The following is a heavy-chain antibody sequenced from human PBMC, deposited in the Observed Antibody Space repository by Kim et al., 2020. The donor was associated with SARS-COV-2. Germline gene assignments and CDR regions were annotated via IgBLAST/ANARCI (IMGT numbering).Heavy chain of an antibody. J-gene: IGHJ4*02. CDR2: K. CDR3: ARDDGFRSIDH. Sequence: KFYVDSVEGRFTVSRDNAKNSVYLKMNGLRAEDTAVYYCARDDGFRSIDHWGQGTLVTVSS. V-gene: IGHV3-7*01. D-gene: IGHD6-25*01.